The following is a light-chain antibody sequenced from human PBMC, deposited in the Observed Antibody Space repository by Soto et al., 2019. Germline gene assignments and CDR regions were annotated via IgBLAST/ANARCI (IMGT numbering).Light chain of an antibody. CDR1: SSDVGAYKY. Sequence: QSVLTQPPSVSGAPGQRVSISCTGSSSDVGAYKYVSWYQQHPGKAPKLMIYEVSNRPSGVSNRFSGSKSGNTASLTISGLQADDEADYYCNSYAGTITRFVFGTGTKVTVL. J-gene: IGLJ1*01. CDR3: NSYAGTITRFV. V-gene: IGLV2-14*01. CDR2: EVS.